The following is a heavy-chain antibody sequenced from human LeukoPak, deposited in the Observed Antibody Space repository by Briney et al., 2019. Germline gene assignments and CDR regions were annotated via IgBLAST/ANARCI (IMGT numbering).Heavy chain of an antibody. CDR3: ARPFVWGLATQGLDY. V-gene: IGHV3-48*03. CDR2: IS. CDR1: GFSFSSYE. Sequence: PGESLRLSCAASGFSFSSYEMNWVRQAPGKGLEWVSYISAMKGRFTISRDNAENSLYLQMNSLRAEDTAVYYCARPFVWGLATQGLDYWGQGTLVTVSS. J-gene: IGHJ4*02. D-gene: IGHD3-16*01.